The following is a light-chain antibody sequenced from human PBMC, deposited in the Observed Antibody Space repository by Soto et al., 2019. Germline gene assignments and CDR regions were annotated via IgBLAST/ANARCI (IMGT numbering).Light chain of an antibody. CDR1: QSVRSY. J-gene: IGKJ5*01. V-gene: IGKV3-11*01. Sequence: EIVLTQSPATLSLSPGEGATLSCRASQSVRSYLAWYQQQPGQAPRLLIHDASSRATGIPARFSGSGSGTDFTLTISSLEPEDFAVYYCQQRTNWPSSTFGQGTRLEIK. CDR2: DAS. CDR3: QQRTNWPSST.